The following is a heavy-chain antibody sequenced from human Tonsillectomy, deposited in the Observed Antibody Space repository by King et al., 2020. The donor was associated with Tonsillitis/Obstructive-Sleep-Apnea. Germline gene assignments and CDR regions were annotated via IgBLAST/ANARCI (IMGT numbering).Heavy chain of an antibody. CDR1: GGSISSYY. D-gene: IGHD6-25*01. CDR2: IDTSGNT. V-gene: IGHV4-4*07. J-gene: IGHJ5*02. Sequence: VQLQESGPGLVKPSETLSLTCTVSGGSISSYYWSWIRQPAGKGLEWIGLIDTSGNTNYNPSLTTRVTMSVDTSKNQFSLKLSSVTAADTAVYYCARDLSSGPYNWFDPWGQGILVTVSS. CDR3: ARDLSSGPYNWFDP.